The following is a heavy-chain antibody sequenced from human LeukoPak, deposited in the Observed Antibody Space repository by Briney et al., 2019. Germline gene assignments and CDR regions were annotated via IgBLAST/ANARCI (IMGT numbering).Heavy chain of an antibody. D-gene: IGHD1-7*01. V-gene: IGHV3-21*01. Sequence: GGSLRLSCAASGFTVSNYMSWVRQAPGKGLEWVSSISGTSSYIYYADSVKGRFTISRDNANNSLYLQMNSLRAEDTAVYYCAREARRTTHYFDYWGQGALVTVSS. CDR2: ISGTSSYI. J-gene: IGHJ4*02. CDR3: AREARRTTHYFDY. CDR1: GFTVSNY.